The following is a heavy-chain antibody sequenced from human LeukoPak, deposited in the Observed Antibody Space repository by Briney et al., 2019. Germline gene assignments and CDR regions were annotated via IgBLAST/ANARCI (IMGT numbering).Heavy chain of an antibody. CDR1: GFTFSSYW. J-gene: IGHJ4*02. CDR3: ARVNSGYDSERFDY. V-gene: IGHV3-7*01. Sequence: GGSLRLSCAASGFTFSSYWMSWVRQAPGKGLEWVANIKQDGSEKYYVDSVKSRFTISRDNAKNSLYLQMNSLRAEDTAVYYCARVNSGYDSERFDYWGQGTLVTVSS. CDR2: IKQDGSEK. D-gene: IGHD5-12*01.